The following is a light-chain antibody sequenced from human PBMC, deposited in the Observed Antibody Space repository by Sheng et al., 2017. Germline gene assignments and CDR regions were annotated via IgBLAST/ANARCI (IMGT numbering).Light chain of an antibody. J-gene: IGKJ4*01. V-gene: IGKV3-15*01. Sequence: EIVMTQSPATLSVSPGERATLSCRASQSVSNNLAWYQQKPGQAPRLLIYDASTRATGIPARFSGSGSGTEFILTISSLQSEDFAVYYCQHYNNWPLTFGGGTKVEIK. CDR2: DAS. CDR3: QHYNNWPLT. CDR1: QSVSNN.